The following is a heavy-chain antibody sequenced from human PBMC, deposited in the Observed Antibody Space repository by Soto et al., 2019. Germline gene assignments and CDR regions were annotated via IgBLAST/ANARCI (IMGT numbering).Heavy chain of an antibody. CDR1: GGTFSSYA. J-gene: IGHJ4*02. CDR3: ARVTTGTTNLDY. Sequence: GASVKVSCKASGGTFSSYAISWVRQAPGQGLEWMGGIIPIFGTANYAQKFQGRVTITADESTSTAYMELSSLRSEDTAVYYCARVTTGTTNLDYWGQGTLVTVSS. D-gene: IGHD1-1*01. V-gene: IGHV1-69*13. CDR2: IIPIFGTA.